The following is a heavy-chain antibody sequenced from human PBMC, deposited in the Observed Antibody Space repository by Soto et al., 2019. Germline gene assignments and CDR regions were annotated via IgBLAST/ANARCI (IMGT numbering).Heavy chain of an antibody. CDR1: GLSLNTYA. Sequence: PRLSSAAPGLSLNTYAMYWVRQAPGKALEWVSSSSASGTRTYYADCVKGRSTISRENSLDTVYRQMNSVRAQDNAVYYCARGLGYCGSTSCYIGIDYWGQRTLVTVSS. J-gene: IGHJ4*02. D-gene: IGHD2-2*02. CDR3: ARGLGYCGSTSCYIGIDY. V-gene: IGHV3-23*01. CDR2: SSASGTRT.